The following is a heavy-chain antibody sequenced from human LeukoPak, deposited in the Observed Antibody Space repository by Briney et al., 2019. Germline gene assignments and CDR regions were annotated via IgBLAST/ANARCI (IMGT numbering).Heavy chain of an antibody. V-gene: IGHV3-21*04. Sequence: GGSLRLSCAASGFTFSSYSMNWVRQAPGKGLEWVSSISSSSSYIYYADSVKGRFTISRDNAKNTLYLQMNSLRAEDTAVYFCARGGLSIMGYWGQGTLVTVSS. J-gene: IGHJ4*02. D-gene: IGHD2/OR15-2a*01. CDR3: ARGGLSIMGY. CDR2: ISSSSSYI. CDR1: GFTFSSYS.